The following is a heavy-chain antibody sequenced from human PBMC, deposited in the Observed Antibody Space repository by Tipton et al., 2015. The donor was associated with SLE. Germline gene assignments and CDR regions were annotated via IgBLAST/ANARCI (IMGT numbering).Heavy chain of an antibody. D-gene: IGHD3-22*01. Sequence: TLSLTCTVSGVSIRSYFWSWIRQSAGKGLEWIGRVSPSGGTNYNPSLKSRVTMSVDTSRNQFSLNLSSLTAADTAVYFCARGTYYYESSGYNGYYHYYMDVWGRGTAVTVSS. CDR2: VSPSGGT. J-gene: IGHJ6*03. CDR1: GVSIRSYF. CDR3: ARGTYYYESSGYNGYYHYYMDV. V-gene: IGHV4-4*07.